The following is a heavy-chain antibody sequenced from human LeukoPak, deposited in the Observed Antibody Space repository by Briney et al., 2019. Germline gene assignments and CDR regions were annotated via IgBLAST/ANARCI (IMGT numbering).Heavy chain of an antibody. D-gene: IGHD4-11*01. Sequence: GGSLRLSCAASGFTFSIYSMNWVRQAPGKGLEWVSSISSSSSYIYYADSVKGRFTISRDNAKNSLYLQVSSLRAEDTAIYYCAKNSARTTITTGLSYWGQGTLVTVSS. CDR2: ISSSSSYI. J-gene: IGHJ4*02. V-gene: IGHV3-21*04. CDR1: GFTFSIYS. CDR3: AKNSARTTITTGLSY.